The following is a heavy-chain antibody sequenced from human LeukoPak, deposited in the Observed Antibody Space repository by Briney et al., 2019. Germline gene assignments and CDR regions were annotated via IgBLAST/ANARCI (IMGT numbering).Heavy chain of an antibody. D-gene: IGHD6-6*01. CDR2: ISWSSGSI. Sequence: PGRSLRLSCAASGFTFDDYAMQWVRQAPGKGLEWVSGISWSSGSIDYADSVKGRFTISRDNAKNSLYLQMNSLRAEDMALYYCAKAGGGYTSSSIDYWGQGTLVTVSS. V-gene: IGHV3-9*03. J-gene: IGHJ4*02. CDR1: GFTFDDYA. CDR3: AKAGGGYTSSSIDY.